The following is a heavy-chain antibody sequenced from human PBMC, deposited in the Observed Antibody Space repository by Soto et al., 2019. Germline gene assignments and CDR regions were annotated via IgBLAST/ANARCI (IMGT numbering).Heavy chain of an antibody. CDR1: GFSLTTDGVG. D-gene: IGHD3-10*01. CDR2: IYWDDDE. J-gene: IGHJ4*01. V-gene: IGHV2-5*02. CDR3: AHSRNLITEDAQVGDFDY. Sequence: QITLKESGPTLVKPTQTLTLTCNFSGFSLTTDGVGVGWVRQPPGGALEWLSLIYWDDDERYSPSLKTRLTITNDPSKNHVDLIMTNLDPLDTATYYCAHSRNLITEDAQVGDFDYWSQGILGTVCS.